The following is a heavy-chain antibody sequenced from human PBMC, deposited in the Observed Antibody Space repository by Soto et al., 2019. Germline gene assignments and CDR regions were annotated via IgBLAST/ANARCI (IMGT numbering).Heavy chain of an antibody. J-gene: IGHJ4*02. CDR2: IRGSGVNT. CDR1: GFTFSSYA. Sequence: EVQLLESGGGLVQPGGSLRLSCAASGFTFSSYAMNWVRQAPGKGLEWVSSIRGSGVNTDYADSVKGRFTISRDNSSATLVLQMNSLSAEDTAVYYCAKGPHGGYNSPVFDYWGQGTLVTVSS. V-gene: IGHV3-23*01. CDR3: AKGPHGGYNSPVFDY. D-gene: IGHD5-18*01.